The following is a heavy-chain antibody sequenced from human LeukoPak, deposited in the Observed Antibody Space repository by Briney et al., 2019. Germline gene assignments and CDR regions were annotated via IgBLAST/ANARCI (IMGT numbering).Heavy chain of an antibody. CDR3: ARDLQPPWYYGSGSTQEGMDV. Sequence: SQTLSLTCAISGDSVSSNSAAWNWIRQSPSKGLEWLGRTYYRSKWYNDYAVSVKSRITINPDTSKNQFSLQLNSVTPEDTAVYYCARDLQPPWYYGSGSTQEGMDVWGQGTTVTVSS. D-gene: IGHD3-10*01. V-gene: IGHV6-1*01. CDR1: GDSVSSNSAA. J-gene: IGHJ6*02. CDR2: TYYRSKWYN.